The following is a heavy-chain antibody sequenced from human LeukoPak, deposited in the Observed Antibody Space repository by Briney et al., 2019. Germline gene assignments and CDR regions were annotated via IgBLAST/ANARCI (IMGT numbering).Heavy chain of an antibody. J-gene: IGHJ5*02. CDR2: MNPNSGNT. V-gene: IGHV1-8*01. D-gene: IGHD2-15*01. CDR1: GYTFTSYD. Sequence: ASVKVSCKASGYTFTSYDINWVRQASGQGFEWMGWMNPNSGNTASAQKFQGRVTMTTNTSISTAYMELTGLRSEDTAMYFCARKGLLGSGKPWFDPWGQGTLVTVSS. CDR3: ARKGLLGSGKPWFDP.